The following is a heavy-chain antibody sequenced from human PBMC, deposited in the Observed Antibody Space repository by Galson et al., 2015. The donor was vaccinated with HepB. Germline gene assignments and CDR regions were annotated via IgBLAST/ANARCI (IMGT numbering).Heavy chain of an antibody. CDR2: ITQXGST. V-gene: IGHV4-34*01. Sequence: SETLSLXCAXXGGXXXTYHWTWIRQXXGXGLEWIGEITQXGSTHXNPSXXXXXTIXVDXXXNQFSLKVRSXTAADTAVYYCARGKGRQVLLDYHYYGMDVWGQGTTVSVSS. CDR1: GGXXXTYH. CDR3: ARGKGRQVLLDYHYYGMDV. D-gene: IGHD3-3*01. J-gene: IGHJ6*01.